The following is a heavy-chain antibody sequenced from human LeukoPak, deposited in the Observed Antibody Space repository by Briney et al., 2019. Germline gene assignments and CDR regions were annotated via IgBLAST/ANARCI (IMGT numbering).Heavy chain of an antibody. CDR1: EFTFSGHA. CDR2: ISYDGNNK. D-gene: IGHD6-19*01. J-gene: IGHJ4*02. Sequence: PGGSLRLSCAASEFTFSGHATHWVRQAPGRGLEWVAVISYDGNNKFYADSVKGRFTISRDNSRNTLSLQMNSLRAEDTAVYYCARDGFPGGTVAGTYLNYWGQGTLVTVSS. V-gene: IGHV3-30-3*01. CDR3: ARDGFPGGTVAGTYLNY.